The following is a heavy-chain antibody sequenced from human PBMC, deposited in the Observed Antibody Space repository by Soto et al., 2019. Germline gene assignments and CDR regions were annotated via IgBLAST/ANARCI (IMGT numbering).Heavy chain of an antibody. Sequence: SETLSLTCTVSGGSISSGGYYWSWIRQHPGKGLEWIGYIYYSGSTYYNPSLKSRVTISVDTSKNQFSLKLSSVTAADTAVYYCARSIEASPEPNWFDPWGQGTLVTVSS. CDR2: IYYSGST. D-gene: IGHD6-6*01. CDR1: GGSISSGGYY. J-gene: IGHJ5*02. V-gene: IGHV4-31*03. CDR3: ARSIEASPEPNWFDP.